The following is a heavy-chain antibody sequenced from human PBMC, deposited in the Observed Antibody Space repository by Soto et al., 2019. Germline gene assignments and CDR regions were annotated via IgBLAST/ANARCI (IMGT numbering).Heavy chain of an antibody. D-gene: IGHD3-22*01. Sequence: SETLSLTCTVSGGSISSSSYYWGWIRQPPGKGLEWIGSIYYSGSTYYNPSLKSRVTISVDTSKNQFSLKPSSVTAADTAVYYCARLDQWLPDYWGQGTLVTVSS. V-gene: IGHV4-39*01. J-gene: IGHJ4*02. CDR3: ARLDQWLPDY. CDR1: GGSISSSSYY. CDR2: IYYSGST.